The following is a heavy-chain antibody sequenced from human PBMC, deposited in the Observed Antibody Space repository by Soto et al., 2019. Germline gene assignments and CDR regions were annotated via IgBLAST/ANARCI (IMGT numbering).Heavy chain of an antibody. CDR3: ARVSGYCSGGSCYCRFSYYYYYGMDV. Sequence: QVQLVQSGAEVKKPGSSVKVSCKASGGTFSSYAISWVRQAPGQGLEWMGGIIPIFGTANYAQKFQGRVTIRADKSTSRAYMELRSLRSEDTAVYYYARVSGYCSGGSCYCRFSYYYYYGMDVWGQGTTVTVSS. CDR2: IIPIFGTA. D-gene: IGHD2-15*01. V-gene: IGHV1-69*06. J-gene: IGHJ6*02. CDR1: GGTFSSYA.